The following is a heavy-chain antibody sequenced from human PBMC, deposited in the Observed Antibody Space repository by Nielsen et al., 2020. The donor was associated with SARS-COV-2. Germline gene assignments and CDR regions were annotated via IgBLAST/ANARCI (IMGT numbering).Heavy chain of an antibody. CDR1: GFTFSSYG. CDR2: ISYDGSNK. Sequence: GESLKISCAASGFTFSSYGMHWVRQAPGKGLEWVAVISYDGSNKYYADSVKGRFTISRDNSKNTLYLQMNSLRAEDTAVYYCARVQNLEGRAFDIWGQGTMVTVSS. J-gene: IGHJ3*02. CDR3: ARVQNLEGRAFDI. V-gene: IGHV3-30*03. D-gene: IGHD1-14*01.